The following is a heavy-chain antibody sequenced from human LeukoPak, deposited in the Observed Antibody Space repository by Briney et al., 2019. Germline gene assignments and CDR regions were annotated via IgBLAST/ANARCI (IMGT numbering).Heavy chain of an antibody. D-gene: IGHD5-12*01. Sequence: SETLSLTCAVYIESFSGYHWNWIRQTPGKGLEWIGEISDSGTTNINPSLRRRVGLSIDTSKNQFSLDMRSMTAADTAVYYCARGPSGYHNTGGQGTLVTVSS. V-gene: IGHV4-34*01. CDR3: ARGPSGYHNT. CDR1: IESFSGYH. CDR2: ISDSGTT. J-gene: IGHJ4*02.